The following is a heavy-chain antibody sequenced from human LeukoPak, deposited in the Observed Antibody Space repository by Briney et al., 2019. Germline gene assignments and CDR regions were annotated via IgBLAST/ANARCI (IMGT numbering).Heavy chain of an antibody. J-gene: IGHJ4*02. Sequence: SETLALTCTVSGGPINSYYWSWIRQPPGKGLEGGGYIYYRGSTNYNPSLKSRVTISVDTSKNQFSLKLSSVTAADTAVYYCARDGRLGELSWGVFDYWGQGTLVTVSS. D-gene: IGHD3-16*02. V-gene: IGHV4-59*01. CDR1: GGPINSYY. CDR2: IYYRGST. CDR3: ARDGRLGELSWGVFDY.